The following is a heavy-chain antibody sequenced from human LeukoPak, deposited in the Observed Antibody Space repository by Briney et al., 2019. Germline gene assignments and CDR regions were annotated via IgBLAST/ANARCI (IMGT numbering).Heavy chain of an antibody. J-gene: IGHJ4*02. V-gene: IGHV1-69*04. CDR1: GCTFSSYA. CDR2: IFPILGIA. CDR3: ARGRETDGVLVDY. D-gene: IGHD3-16*02. Sequence: GASVTVSCKPSGCTFSSYAISWVGQAPGQGMEWMGRIFPILGIANYAQKFQGRVTITADQSTNTAYMELSSLRSEHTAVYYCARGRETDGVLVDYWGQGTLVTVSS.